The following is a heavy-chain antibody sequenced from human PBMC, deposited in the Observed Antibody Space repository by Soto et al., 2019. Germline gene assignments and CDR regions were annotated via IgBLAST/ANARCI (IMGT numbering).Heavy chain of an antibody. D-gene: IGHD2-21*02. V-gene: IGHV1-69*13. CDR3: ARVTRSYCGGDCLFKIYTTNCFDP. J-gene: IGHJ5*02. Sequence: SVKVSCKASGGTFSSYAISWVRQAPGQGLEWMGGIIPIFGTANYAQKFQGRVTITADESTSTAYMELSSLRSEDTAVYYCARVTRSYCGGDCLFKIYTTNCFDPWGEGTLVTVSS. CDR1: GGTFSSYA. CDR2: IIPIFGTA.